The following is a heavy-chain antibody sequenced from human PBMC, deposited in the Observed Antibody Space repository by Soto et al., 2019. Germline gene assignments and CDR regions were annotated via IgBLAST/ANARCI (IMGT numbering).Heavy chain of an antibody. Sequence: QVQLQESGPGLVKPSQTLSLICTVSGDSMSTGGYYWTWIRQHQGKGLEWIGHIYPTGTTYYSPSLKSQVTMSIDKSSNRSSLSLSSVTAADTAVYYCSRGRGSTPLRDWGPGALVTVSS. CDR2: IYPTGTT. CDR3: SRGRGSTPLRD. D-gene: IGHD6-13*01. CDR1: GDSMSTGGYY. V-gene: IGHV4-31*02. J-gene: IGHJ4*02.